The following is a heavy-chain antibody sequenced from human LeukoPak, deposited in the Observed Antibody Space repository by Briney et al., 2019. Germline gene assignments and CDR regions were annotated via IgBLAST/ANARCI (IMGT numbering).Heavy chain of an antibody. CDR3: ARDLRTRTDYYYMEV. CDR2: IYTSGST. J-gene: IGHJ6*03. D-gene: IGHD1/OR15-1a*01. V-gene: IGHV4-61*02. Sequence: PSETLSLTCTVSGGSISSGSYYWSWIRQPAGKGLEWIGRIYTSGSTNYNPSLKSRVTISVDTSKNQFSLKLSSVTAADTAVYYCARDLRTRTDYYYMEVWGKGTTVNVSS. CDR1: GGSISSGSYY.